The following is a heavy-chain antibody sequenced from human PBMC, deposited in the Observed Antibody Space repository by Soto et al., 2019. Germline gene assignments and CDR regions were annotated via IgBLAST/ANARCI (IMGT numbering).Heavy chain of an antibody. D-gene: IGHD2-8*01. J-gene: IGHJ3*02. CDR1: GFTFSSYA. CDR2: ISYDGSNK. CDR3: AREALGSQMIYTNRDDAFDI. V-gene: IGHV3-30-3*01. Sequence: GGSLRLSCAASGFTFSSYAMHWVRQAPGKGLEWVAVISYDGSNKYYADSVKGRFTISRDNSKNTLYLQMNSLRAEDTAVYYCAREALGSQMIYTNRDDAFDIWGQGTMVTVSS.